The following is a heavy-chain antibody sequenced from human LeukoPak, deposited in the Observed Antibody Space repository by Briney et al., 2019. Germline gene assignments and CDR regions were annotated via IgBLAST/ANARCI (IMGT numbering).Heavy chain of an antibody. Sequence: PGGSLRLSCDASGFSFSDYAMHWVRQAPGKGLEWVSAISGSGGSTYYADSVKGRFTISRDNSKNTLYLQMNSLRAEDTAVYYCAKNYYDSSGYYYPWDYWGQGTLVTVSS. CDR2: ISGSGGST. J-gene: IGHJ4*02. D-gene: IGHD3-22*01. V-gene: IGHV3-23*01. CDR1: GFSFSDYA. CDR3: AKNYYDSSGYYYPWDY.